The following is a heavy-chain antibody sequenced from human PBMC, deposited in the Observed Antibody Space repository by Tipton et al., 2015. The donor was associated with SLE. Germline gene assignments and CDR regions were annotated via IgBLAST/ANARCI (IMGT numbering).Heavy chain of an antibody. D-gene: IGHD1-26*01. CDR1: GDSINSHY. J-gene: IGHJ4*02. V-gene: IGHV4-4*07. CDR2: VYSSGST. CDR3: ARGGGSYYDY. Sequence: LRLSCTVSGDSINSHYWSWIRQPAGKGLEWIGRVYSSGSTIYNPSIKSRITLSLDTSKNQFYLRVNSVTAADTAVYYCARGGGSYYDYWGQGTLVTVSS.